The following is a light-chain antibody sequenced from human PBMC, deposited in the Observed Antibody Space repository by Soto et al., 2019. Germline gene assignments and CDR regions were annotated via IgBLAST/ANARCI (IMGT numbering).Light chain of an antibody. CDR2: GAS. J-gene: IGKJ1*01. CDR3: QQYGSSPKT. CDR1: QSVSSSY. V-gene: IGKV3-20*01. Sequence: EIVLTQSPGTLSLSPGERATLSCRASQSVSSSYLAWYQQKPGQAPRLLIYGASSRATGIPDRFSDSGSGTDFTLTNSRLEPEDFAVYYCQQYGSSPKTFGQGTKVDI.